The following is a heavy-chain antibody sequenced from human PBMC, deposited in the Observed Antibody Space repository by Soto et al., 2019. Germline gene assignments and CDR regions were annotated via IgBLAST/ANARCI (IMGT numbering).Heavy chain of an antibody. Sequence: QVQLVQSGAEVKKPGASVKVSCKASGYTFTSYGISWVRQAPGQGLEWMGWISAYNGNTNYAQKLQGRVTMTTDTSTSTTYMELRSLRSDDTAVYYCARDLGRGVQRARAIATYWGQGTLVTVSS. CDR2: ISAYNGNT. CDR1: GYTFTSYG. V-gene: IGHV1-18*01. D-gene: IGHD6-25*01. J-gene: IGHJ4*02. CDR3: ARDLGRGVQRARAIATY.